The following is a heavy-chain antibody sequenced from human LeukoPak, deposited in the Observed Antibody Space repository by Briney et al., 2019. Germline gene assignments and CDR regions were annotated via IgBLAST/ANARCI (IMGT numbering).Heavy chain of an antibody. Sequence: SATLSLTCDDYGGPFSGYYWSWIRQPPGKGLDWVGEINHSGSTNYNPSLKSRVTISVDTSKNQFSLKLSSVTAADTAVYYWASMLPFYYSCSRCLGVYCSYFCLDVWGKGTTVTVSS. D-gene: IGHD2/OR15-2a*01. CDR2: INHSGST. CDR1: GGPFSGYY. CDR3: ASMLPFYYSCSRCLGVYCSYFCLDV. J-gene: IGHJ6*03. V-gene: IGHV4-34*01.